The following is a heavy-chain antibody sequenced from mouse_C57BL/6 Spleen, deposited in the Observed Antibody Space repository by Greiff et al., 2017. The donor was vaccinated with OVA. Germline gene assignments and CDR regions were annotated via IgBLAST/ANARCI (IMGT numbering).Heavy chain of an antibody. CDR2: IHPNSGST. Sequence: LQPGAELVKPGASVKLSCKASGYTFTSYWMHWVKQRPGQGLEWIGMIHPNSGSTNYNEKFKSKATLTVDKSSSTAYMQLSSLTSEDSAVYYCVDSNYSWFAYWGQGTLVTVSA. D-gene: IGHD2-5*01. J-gene: IGHJ3*01. V-gene: IGHV1-64*01. CDR3: VDSNYSWFAY. CDR1: GYTFTSYW.